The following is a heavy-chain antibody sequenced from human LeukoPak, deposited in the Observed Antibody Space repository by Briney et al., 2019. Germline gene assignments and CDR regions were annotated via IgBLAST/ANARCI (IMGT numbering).Heavy chain of an antibody. J-gene: IGHJ4*02. CDR1: GYTFTGYY. CDR3: APQPLYCSSTSCYFDY. Sequence: ASVKVSCKASGYTFTGYYMHWVRQAPGQGLEWMGWINPNSGGTNYAQKFQGRVTMTRDTSISTAYMELSRLRSDDTAVYYCAPQPLYCSSTSCYFDYWGQGTLVTVSS. D-gene: IGHD2-2*01. CDR2: INPNSGGT. V-gene: IGHV1-2*02.